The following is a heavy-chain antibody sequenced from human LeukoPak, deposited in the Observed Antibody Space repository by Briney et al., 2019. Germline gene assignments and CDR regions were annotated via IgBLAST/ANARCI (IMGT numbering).Heavy chain of an antibody. CDR2: ISESGDTT. CDR3: ANVGSTSSDPSYY. V-gene: IGHV3-23*01. CDR1: GFIFSGCA. Sequence: GGSLTLPCAASGFIFSGCAVSWLRQAPGKGLEWVSVISESGDTTYYADSAKGRFTMSRDNSKNTLYLQMNSLRAEDTAVYYCANVGSTSSDPSYYWGQGTLVTFSS. J-gene: IGHJ4*02. D-gene: IGHD2-2*01.